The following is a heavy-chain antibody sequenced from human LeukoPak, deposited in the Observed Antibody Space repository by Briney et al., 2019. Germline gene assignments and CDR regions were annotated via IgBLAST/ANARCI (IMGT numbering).Heavy chain of an antibody. Sequence: TGGSLRLSCAASGFTFSSYSMNWVRQAPGKRLEWVSSISSSSSYIYYADSVKGRFTISRDNAKNSLYLQMNSLRAEDTAVYYCARDRIAAAGTWFDPWGQGTLVTVSS. D-gene: IGHD6-13*01. CDR1: GFTFSSYS. J-gene: IGHJ5*02. CDR3: ARDRIAAAGTWFDP. V-gene: IGHV3-21*01. CDR2: ISSSSSYI.